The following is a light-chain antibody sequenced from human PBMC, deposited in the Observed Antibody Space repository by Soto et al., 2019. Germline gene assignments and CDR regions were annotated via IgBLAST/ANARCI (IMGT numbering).Light chain of an antibody. Sequence: QSALTQPPSASGSPGQSVTISCTETSSDVGGFNYVSWHQQHPGKAPKLILYEVNKRPSGVPDRFSGSKSGNTASLTISGLRAEDEADYYCCSHAGNNNYVFGTGTKVTVL. CDR2: EVN. CDR1: SSDVGGFNY. CDR3: CSHAGNNNYV. V-gene: IGLV2-8*01. J-gene: IGLJ1*01.